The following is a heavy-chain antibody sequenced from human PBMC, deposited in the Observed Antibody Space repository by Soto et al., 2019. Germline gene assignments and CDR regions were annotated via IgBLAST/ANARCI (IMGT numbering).Heavy chain of an antibody. CDR2: ISSSGSTI. CDR1: GFTFSDYY. CDR3: ARDPLWGTAMVLWYFDL. J-gene: IGHJ2*01. V-gene: IGHV3-11*01. D-gene: IGHD5-18*01. Sequence: GGSLRLSCAASGFTFSDYYMSWIRQAPGKGLEWVSYISSSGSTIYYADSVKGRFTISRDNAKNSLYLQMNSLRAEDTAVYYCARDPLWGTAMVLWYFDLWGRGTLVTVSS.